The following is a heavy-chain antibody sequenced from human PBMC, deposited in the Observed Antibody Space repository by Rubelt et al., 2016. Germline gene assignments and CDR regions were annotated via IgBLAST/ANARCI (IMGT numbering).Heavy chain of an antibody. D-gene: IGHD1-26*01. CDR3: ARWESTWFDP. Sequence: GVTKYAQTFQGRVTMTRDTSISTSFVELSRLRSDDTAVYYCARWESTWFDPWGQGTLVTVSP. CDR2: GVT. J-gene: IGHJ5*02. V-gene: IGHV1-2*02.